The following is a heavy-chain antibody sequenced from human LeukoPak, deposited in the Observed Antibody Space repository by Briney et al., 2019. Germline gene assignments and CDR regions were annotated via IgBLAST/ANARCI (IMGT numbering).Heavy chain of an antibody. CDR2: IHYRGTT. V-gene: IGHV4-31*03. D-gene: IGHD1-1*01. CDR1: GDSLTTDDSF. CDR3: ARDGYINDAFDI. J-gene: IGHJ3*02. Sequence: SETLPLTCTVSGDSLTTDDSFWSWIRQFPGKGLEWIGYIHYRGTTNYNPSLKSRLSMSIDMSKDQFSLNLTSVTAADTAIYYCARDGYINDAFDIWGQGIVVTVSS.